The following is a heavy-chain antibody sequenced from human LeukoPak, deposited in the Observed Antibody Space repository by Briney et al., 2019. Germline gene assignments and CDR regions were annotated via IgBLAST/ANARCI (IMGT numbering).Heavy chain of an antibody. CDR3: ARSPIVGATN. V-gene: IGHV4-39*01. D-gene: IGHD1-26*01. J-gene: IGHJ4*02. CDR1: GGSISTSSYY. CDR2: IYYSGST. Sequence: SETLSLTCTVSGGSISTSSYYWGWIRQPPGKGLEWIGSIYYSGSTYYNPSLKSGFTISIDTSKNQFSLRLSSVTAADTAVYYCARSPIVGATNWGQGTLVTVSS.